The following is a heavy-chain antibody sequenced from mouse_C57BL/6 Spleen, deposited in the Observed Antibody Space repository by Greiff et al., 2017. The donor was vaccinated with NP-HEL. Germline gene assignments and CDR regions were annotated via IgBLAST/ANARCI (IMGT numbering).Heavy chain of an antibody. V-gene: IGHV1-82*01. CDR2: IYPGDGDT. CDR3: ARVLTGYDFDY. Sequence: QVQLQQSGPELVKPGASVKISCKASGYAFSSSWMNWVKQRPGKGLEWIGRIYPGDGDTNYNGKFKGKATLTADKSSSTAYMQLSSLTSEDSAVYFCARVLTGYDFDYWGQGTTLTVSS. J-gene: IGHJ2*01. D-gene: IGHD4-1*01. CDR1: GYAFSSSW.